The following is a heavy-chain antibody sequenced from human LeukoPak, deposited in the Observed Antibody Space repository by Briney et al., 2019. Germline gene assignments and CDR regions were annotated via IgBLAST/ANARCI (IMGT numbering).Heavy chain of an antibody. D-gene: IGHD3-10*01. V-gene: IGHV3-66*02. Sequence: GGSLRLSCAASGFTVSSNYMSWVRQAPGKGLEWVSVIYSGGSTYYADSVKGRFTISRDNSENTLYLQMNSLRAEDTAVYYCARDAYYGSGSQVYYYGMDVWGQGTTVTVSS. CDR1: GFTVSSNY. J-gene: IGHJ6*02. CDR2: IYSGGST. CDR3: ARDAYYGSGSQVYYYGMDV.